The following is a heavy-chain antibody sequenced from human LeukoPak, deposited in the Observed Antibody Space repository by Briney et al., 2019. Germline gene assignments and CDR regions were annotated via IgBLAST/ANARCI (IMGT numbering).Heavy chain of an antibody. J-gene: IGHJ4*02. CDR3: ARGVIASGFDF. CDR2: IFYRSKWYY. CDR1: GYSVSRKSAA. Sequence: SQTLSLNCAISGYSVSRKSAAWNWIMQSPSRGLEGLGRIFYRSKWYYDFAVSVKSRLTINPDASKNQFSLQLNSVTPEDTAVYYCARGVIASGFDFWGQGTLVTVSS. D-gene: IGHD2-21*01. V-gene: IGHV6-1*01.